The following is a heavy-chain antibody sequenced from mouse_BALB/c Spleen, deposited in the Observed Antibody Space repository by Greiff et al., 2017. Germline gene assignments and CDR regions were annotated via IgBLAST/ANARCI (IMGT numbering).Heavy chain of an antibody. CDR3: ARSDYRYDGYYAMDY. D-gene: IGHD2-14*01. J-gene: IGHJ4*01. CDR2: IYPGNGDT. V-gene: IGHV1-12*01. CDR1: GYTFTSYN. Sequence: QVQLQQPGAELVKPGASVKMSCKASGYTFTSYNMHWVKQTPGQGLEWIGAIYPGNGDTSYNQKFKGKATLTADKSSSTAYMQLSSLTSEDSAVYYCARSDYRYDGYYAMDYWGQGTSVTVSS.